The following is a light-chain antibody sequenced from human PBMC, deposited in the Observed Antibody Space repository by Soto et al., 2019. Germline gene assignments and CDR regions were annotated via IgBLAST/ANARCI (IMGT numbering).Light chain of an antibody. Sequence: DIQMTQSPSSLSASVGDRVTITCQASQDISNYLNWYQQKPGKVPKLLVYAASSLQSGVPSRFSGRGSGTDFTLTISSLQPEDVATYYCQKYNSVPFTFGPGTKVDIK. CDR3: QKYNSVPFT. CDR1: QDISNY. V-gene: IGKV1-27*01. J-gene: IGKJ3*01. CDR2: AAS.